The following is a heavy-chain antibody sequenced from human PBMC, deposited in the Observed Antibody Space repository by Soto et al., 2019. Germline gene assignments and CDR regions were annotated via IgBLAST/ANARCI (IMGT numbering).Heavy chain of an antibody. J-gene: IGHJ4*02. D-gene: IGHD2-21*01. CDR2: IHYSGST. CDR3: TRGGDTYKNGH. V-gene: IGHV4-61*01. Sequence: QVQLQESGPGLVKPSESLSLTCTVPGGSVSIGTYYWSWIRQPPGKGLEWIGFIHYSGSTNYNPSLKSRVTMSVYTSKHQFSLKLTSVNAADTAVYYCTRGGDTYKNGHWGQGTLVTVYS. CDR1: GGSVSIGTYY.